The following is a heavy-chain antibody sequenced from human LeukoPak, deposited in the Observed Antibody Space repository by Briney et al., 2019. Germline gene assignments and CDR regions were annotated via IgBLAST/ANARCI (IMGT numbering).Heavy chain of an antibody. V-gene: IGHV3-23*01. CDR3: ARAHYYDSSGLDF. Sequence: GGSLRLSCAASGFTFSSYAMSWVRQAPGKGLEWVSAISGSGGSTYYADSVKGRFTISRDNAKNSLYLQMNSLRAEDTAVYYCARAHYYDSSGLDFWGQGTLVTVSS. CDR1: GFTFSSYA. J-gene: IGHJ4*02. D-gene: IGHD3-22*01. CDR2: ISGSGGST.